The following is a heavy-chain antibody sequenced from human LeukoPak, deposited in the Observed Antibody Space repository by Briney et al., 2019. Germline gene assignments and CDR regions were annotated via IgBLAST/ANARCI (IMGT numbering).Heavy chain of an antibody. CDR3: AKEHYYDSSGLDY. J-gene: IGHJ4*02. D-gene: IGHD3-22*01. V-gene: IGHV3-23*01. Sequence: GGSLRLSCAASGFTFSSYAMSWVRQAPGKXLEWVSAISGSGGSTYYAGSVKGRFTISRDNSKNTLYLQMNSLRAEDTAVYYCAKEHYYDSSGLDYWGQGTLVTVSS. CDR1: GFTFSSYA. CDR2: ISGSGGST.